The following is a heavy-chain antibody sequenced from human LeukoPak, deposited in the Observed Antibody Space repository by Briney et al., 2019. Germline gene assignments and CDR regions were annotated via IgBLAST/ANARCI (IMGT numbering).Heavy chain of an antibody. V-gene: IGHV3-30*02. J-gene: IGHJ4*02. CDR2: ILYDGSNK. CDR3: AKNDYGVNYFGY. Sequence: GGSLRLSCAASGFTFSSYGMHWVRQAPGKGLEWVAFILYDGSNKYYADSVKGRFTISRDNSKNTLYLQMNSLRAEDTAVYYCAKNDYGVNYFGYWGQGTLVTVSS. D-gene: IGHD4-17*01. CDR1: GFTFSSYG.